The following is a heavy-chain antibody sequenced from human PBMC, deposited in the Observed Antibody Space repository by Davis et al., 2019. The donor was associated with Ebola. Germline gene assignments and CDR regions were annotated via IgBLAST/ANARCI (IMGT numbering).Heavy chain of an antibody. D-gene: IGHD6-19*01. CDR1: RLSVSSNF. CDR3: ARGSMRLAGGAFDI. V-gene: IGHV3-53*01. J-gene: IGHJ3*02. CDR2: IYSGDRT. Sequence: PGGSLRLSCAASRLSVSSNFMHWVRQAPGKGLEWVSVIYSGDRTHYGDSVMGRFTISKDKSKNTVYLQMNSLRVEDTAVYYCARGSMRLAGGAFDIWGQGTMVTVSS.